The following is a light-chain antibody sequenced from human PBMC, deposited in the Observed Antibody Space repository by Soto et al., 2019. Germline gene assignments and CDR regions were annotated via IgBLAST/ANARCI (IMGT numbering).Light chain of an antibody. CDR3: QQYNNWPPYT. J-gene: IGKJ2*01. Sequence: EIVMTQSPATLSVSPGERATLSCRASQSVRRNLSWYQQKPVQAPRLLIYGASTRAPGIPARFSGFGSGTDFTLTISRLEPEDFGVYYCQQYNNWPPYTFGQGTKVDIK. CDR2: GAS. CDR1: QSVRRN. V-gene: IGKV3D-15*01.